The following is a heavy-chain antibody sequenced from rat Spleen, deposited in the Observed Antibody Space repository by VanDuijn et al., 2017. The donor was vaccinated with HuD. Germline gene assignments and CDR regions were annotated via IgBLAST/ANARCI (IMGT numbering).Heavy chain of an antibody. J-gene: IGHJ2*01. D-gene: IGHD1-11*01. Sequence: EVQLVESGGGLVQPGRSMKLSCAASGFTFSDYYMAWVRQAPTKGLEWVTTIRSAGGRNFYRDSVKGRFTISRDNAKSTLYLQMDSLRSEDTAIYYCARALTEGLDYWGQGVMVTVSS. CDR1: GFTFSDYY. CDR3: ARALTEGLDY. V-gene: IGHV5-25*01. CDR2: IRSAGGRN.